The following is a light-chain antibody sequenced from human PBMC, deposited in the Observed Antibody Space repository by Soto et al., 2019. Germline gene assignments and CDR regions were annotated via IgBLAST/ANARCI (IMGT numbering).Light chain of an antibody. Sequence: QPVLTQSPSASASLGASVKLTCTLSSGHSSYAIAWHQQQPEKGPGYLMKLNSDGRHSKGDGIPDRFSGSSSGTERYLTISSLQSEDEADYYCQTWGTGILVFGGGTKLTVL. CDR1: SGHSSYA. CDR3: QTWGTGILV. CDR2: LNSDGRH. V-gene: IGLV4-69*01. J-gene: IGLJ2*01.